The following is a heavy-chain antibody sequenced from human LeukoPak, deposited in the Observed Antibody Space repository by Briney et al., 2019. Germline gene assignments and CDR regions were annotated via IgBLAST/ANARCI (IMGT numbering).Heavy chain of an antibody. Sequence: GGSLRLSCAASGFTFSDHYMDWVRQAPGKGLGWVGRIRKKTKSYTTEYAASVKGRFTISRDDSKNSLYLQMNSLKTEDTAVYYCARDPSYDSSGYYGMDVWGQGTTVIVSS. CDR1: GFTFSDHY. CDR3: ARDPSYDSSGYYGMDV. J-gene: IGHJ6*02. V-gene: IGHV3-72*01. D-gene: IGHD3-22*01. CDR2: IRKKTKSYTT.